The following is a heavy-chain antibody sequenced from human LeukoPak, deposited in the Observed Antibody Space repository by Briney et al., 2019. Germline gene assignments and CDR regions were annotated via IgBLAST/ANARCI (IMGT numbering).Heavy chain of an antibody. Sequence: GGSLRLSCAASEFAFSTYNMNWVRQAPGKGLEWVSYISTGSSTTYYADSVKGRFTISRDNVGNSLYLQMNSLRDEDTAVYYCARVAAGYSVNYFDYWGQGTLVTVSS. CDR1: EFAFSTYN. D-gene: IGHD4-23*01. CDR2: ISTGSSTT. CDR3: ARVAAGYSVNYFDY. V-gene: IGHV3-48*02. J-gene: IGHJ4*02.